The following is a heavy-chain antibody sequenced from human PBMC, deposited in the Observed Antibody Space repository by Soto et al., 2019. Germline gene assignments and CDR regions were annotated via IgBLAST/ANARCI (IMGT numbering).Heavy chain of an antibody. CDR1: GFTFSSYW. CDR3: ARVGYRYNWNFDY. V-gene: IGHV3-74*01. D-gene: IGHD1-20*01. J-gene: IGHJ4*02. Sequence: GGSLRLSCAASGFTFSSYWMHWVRQAPGKGLVWVSRINSDGSSTSYADSVKGRFTISRDNAKNTLYLQMNSLRAEDTAVYYCARVGYRYNWNFDYWGQGTLVTVSS. CDR2: INSDGSST.